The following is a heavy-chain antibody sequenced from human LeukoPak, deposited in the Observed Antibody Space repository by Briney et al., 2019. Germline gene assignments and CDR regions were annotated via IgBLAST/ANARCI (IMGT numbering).Heavy chain of an antibody. CDR2: IYPGDSDT. J-gene: IGHJ3*02. Sequence: GESLKISCKGSGYSFTSYWIGWVRQMPGKGLEWMGIIYPGDSDTRYSPSFQGRVTISADKSISTAYLQWSSLKASDTAMYYCARPVTMVRGVIMGAFDIWGQGTMVTVSS. D-gene: IGHD3-10*01. CDR1: GYSFTSYW. V-gene: IGHV5-51*01. CDR3: ARPVTMVRGVIMGAFDI.